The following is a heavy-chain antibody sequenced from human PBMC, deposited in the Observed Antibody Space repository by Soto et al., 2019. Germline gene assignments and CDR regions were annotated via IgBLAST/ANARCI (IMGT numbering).Heavy chain of an antibody. D-gene: IGHD2-15*01. V-gene: IGHV4-31*03. CDR1: GGSISSGGYY. CDR2: IYYSGST. Sequence: QVQLQESGPGLVKPSQTLSLTCTVSGGSISSGGYYWSWIRQHPGKGLEWIGYIYYSGSTYYNPSLKSRVTISVDTSKNQFSLKLSSVTAADTAVYYCARSEDCSGGSCYSVGDWFDPWGQGTLVTVSS. J-gene: IGHJ5*02. CDR3: ARSEDCSGGSCYSVGDWFDP.